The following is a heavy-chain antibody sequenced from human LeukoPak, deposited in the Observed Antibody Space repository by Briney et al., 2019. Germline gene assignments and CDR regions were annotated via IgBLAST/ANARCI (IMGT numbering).Heavy chain of an antibody. CDR1: GFTFDDYA. J-gene: IGHJ4*02. V-gene: IGHV3-9*01. D-gene: IGHD7-27*01. Sequence: TGGSLRLSCAASGFTFDDYAMHWVRQAPGKGLEWVSGISWNSGSIGYADSVKGRFTISRDNAKNSLYLQMNSLRAEDTAVYYCARVALTGWASSYYFDYWGQGTLVTVSS. CDR2: ISWNSGSI. CDR3: ARVALTGWASSYYFDY.